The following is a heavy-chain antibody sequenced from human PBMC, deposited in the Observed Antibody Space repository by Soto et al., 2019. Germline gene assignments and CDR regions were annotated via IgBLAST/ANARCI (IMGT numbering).Heavy chain of an antibody. V-gene: IGHV3-74*01. CDR1: GFTFRSYW. CDR2: INRDGSST. Sequence: SLRLSCAASGFTFRSYWMHWVRQAPGKGLVWVSRINRDGSSTSYADSVKGRVTISRDTAENTLYLQMNSLRAEDTAVYYCAREIVTTGEYYFDSWGQGTLVTSPQ. J-gene: IGHJ4*02. D-gene: IGHD1-1*01. CDR3: AREIVTTGEYYFDS.